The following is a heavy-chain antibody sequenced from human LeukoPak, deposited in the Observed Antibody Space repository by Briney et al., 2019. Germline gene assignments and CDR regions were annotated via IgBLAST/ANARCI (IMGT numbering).Heavy chain of an antibody. D-gene: IGHD1-1*01. CDR3: AKEVQVERRKDGFDI. J-gene: IGHJ3*02. V-gene: IGHV3-30*18. Sequence: GGSLRLSCAASGFTFSSYGMHWVRQAPGKGLEWVAVISYNGSNKYYADSVKGRFTISRDNSKNTLYLQMNSLRAEDTAVYYCAKEVQVERRKDGFDIWGQGTMVTVSS. CDR1: GFTFSSYG. CDR2: ISYNGSNK.